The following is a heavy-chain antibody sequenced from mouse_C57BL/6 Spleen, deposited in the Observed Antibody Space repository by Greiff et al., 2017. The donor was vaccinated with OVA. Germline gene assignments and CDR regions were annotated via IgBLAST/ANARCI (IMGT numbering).Heavy chain of an antibody. CDR1: GYTFTSYW. V-gene: IGHV1-69*01. CDR2: IDPSDSYT. Sequence: QVHVKQPGAELVMPGASVKLSCKASGYTFTSYWMHWVKQRPGQGLEWIGEIDPSDSYTNYNQKFKGKSTLTVDKSSSTAYMQLSSLTSEDSAVYYCAREGSSGYDYAMDYWGQGTSVTVSS. J-gene: IGHJ4*01. D-gene: IGHD3-2*02. CDR3: AREGSSGYDYAMDY.